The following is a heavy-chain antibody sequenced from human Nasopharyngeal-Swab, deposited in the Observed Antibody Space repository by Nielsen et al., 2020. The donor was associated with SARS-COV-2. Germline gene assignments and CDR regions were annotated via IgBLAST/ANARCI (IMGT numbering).Heavy chain of an antibody. Sequence: GESLKISCAASGFTFSRYAMQWVRQAPGKGLEWVAVISYDGSNKYYADSVKGRFTISRDNSKNTLYLQMNSLRAEDTAVYYCATPSPQGYDFWSGYGSWGQGTLVTVSS. J-gene: IGHJ4*02. CDR1: GFTFSRYA. D-gene: IGHD3-3*01. CDR2: ISYDGSNK. V-gene: IGHV3-30-3*01. CDR3: ATPSPQGYDFWSGYGS.